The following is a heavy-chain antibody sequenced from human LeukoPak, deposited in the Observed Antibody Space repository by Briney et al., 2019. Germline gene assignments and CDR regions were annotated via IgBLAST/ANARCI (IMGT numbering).Heavy chain of an antibody. CDR2: ISAYNGNT. J-gene: IGHJ4*02. V-gene: IGHV1-18*01. CDR1: DYTFTRYG. CDR3: ARDGGEAVAGPWALINDY. D-gene: IGHD6-19*01. Sequence: GASVKVSCKVSDYTFTRYGISWVRQAPGQGLEWVGWISAYNGNTNYTQKLQGRVTLTTDTSTSTAYMELRSLRSDDTAVYYCARDGGEAVAGPWALINDYWGQGTLVTVSS.